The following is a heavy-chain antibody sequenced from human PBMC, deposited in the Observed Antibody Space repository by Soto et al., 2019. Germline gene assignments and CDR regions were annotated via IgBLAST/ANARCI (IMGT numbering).Heavy chain of an antibody. CDR3: ARDLGGIVGATTEYYYGMDV. D-gene: IGHD1-26*01. Sequence: ASVKVSCKVSGYTLTELSMHWVRQAPGKGLGWMGWINPNSGGTNYAQKFQGWVTMTRDTSISTAYMELSRLRSDDTAVYYCARDLGGIVGATTEYYYGMDVWGQGTTVTVSS. J-gene: IGHJ6*02. CDR1: GYTLTELS. V-gene: IGHV1-2*04. CDR2: INPNSGGT.